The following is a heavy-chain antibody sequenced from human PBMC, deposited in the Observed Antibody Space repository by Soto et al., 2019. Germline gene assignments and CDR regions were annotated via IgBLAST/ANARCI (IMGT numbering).Heavy chain of an antibody. CDR1: GYTFTGYY. Sequence: ASVKVSCKASGYTFTGYYMHWVRQAPGQGLEWMGWINPNSGGTNYAQKFQGWVTMTRDTSISTAYMELSRLRSDDTAVYYCAHPRGYGVFDAYDIWGQGAMVTVSS. J-gene: IGHJ3*02. V-gene: IGHV1-2*04. CDR3: AHPRGYGVFDAYDI. D-gene: IGHD4-17*01. CDR2: INPNSGGT.